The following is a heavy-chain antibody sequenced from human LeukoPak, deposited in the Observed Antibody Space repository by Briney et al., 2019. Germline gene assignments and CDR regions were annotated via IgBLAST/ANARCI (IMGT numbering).Heavy chain of an antibody. J-gene: IGHJ4*02. CDR2: ISSSSSYI. D-gene: IGHD5-12*01. V-gene: IGHV3-21*01. CDR1: GFTFSSYG. CDR3: ARVKGGHDAFGVDY. Sequence: GGSLRLSCAASGFTFSSYGMHWVRQAPGKGLEWVSSISSSSSYIYYADSVKGRFTISRDNAQNSLYLQMNSLRAEDTAVYYCARVKGGHDAFGVDYWGQGTLVTVSS.